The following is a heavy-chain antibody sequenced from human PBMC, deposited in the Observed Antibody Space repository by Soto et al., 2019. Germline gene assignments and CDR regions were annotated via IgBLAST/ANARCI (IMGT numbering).Heavy chain of an antibody. CDR3: ARGRMVRGVIYYYGMDV. CDR2: IYYSVST. CDR1: GGSISSAGNY. D-gene: IGHD3-10*01. Sequence: QVQLQESGPGLVKSSQTLSLTCTVSGGSISSAGNYWSWIRQHPGKGLEWIGYIYYSVSTYYNPSLKSRVTISVDTSKNQFSLKLTSVTAADTAVYYCARGRMVRGVIYYYGMDVWGQGTTVTVSS. V-gene: IGHV4-31*03. J-gene: IGHJ6*02.